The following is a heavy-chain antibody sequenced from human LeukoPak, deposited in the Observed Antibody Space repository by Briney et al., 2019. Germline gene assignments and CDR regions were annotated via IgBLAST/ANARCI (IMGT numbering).Heavy chain of an antibody. CDR1: GGSFSGYY. J-gene: IGHJ5*02. V-gene: IGHV4-34*01. Sequence: SETLSLTCAVYGGSFSGYYWSWIRQPPGKGLEWIGEINHSGSTNYNPSHKSRVTISVDTSKNQFSLKLSSVTAADTAVYYCARLGYCSSAGSCYSVVSWGQGTLVTVSS. CDR3: ARLGYCSSAGSCYSVVS. D-gene: IGHD2-15*01. CDR2: INHSGST.